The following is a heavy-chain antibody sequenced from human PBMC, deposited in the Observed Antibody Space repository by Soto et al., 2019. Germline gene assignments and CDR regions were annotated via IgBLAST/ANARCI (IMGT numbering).Heavy chain of an antibody. Sequence: ASVKVSCKASGYTFTSYGISWVRQAPGQGLEWMGWISAYNGNTNYAQKLQGRVTMTTDTSTCTAYMELRSLRSDDTAVYYCARDRPQPDAFDIWGQGTMVTVSS. CDR1: GYTFTSYG. J-gene: IGHJ3*02. V-gene: IGHV1-18*01. D-gene: IGHD6-13*01. CDR3: ARDRPQPDAFDI. CDR2: ISAYNGNT.